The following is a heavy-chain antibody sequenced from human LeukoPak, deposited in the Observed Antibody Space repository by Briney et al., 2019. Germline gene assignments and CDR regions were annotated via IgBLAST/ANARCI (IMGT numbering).Heavy chain of an antibody. CDR1: GFTFSSYG. CDR2: IWYDGSNK. CDR3: AKGVSSGWYAGYFDY. V-gene: IGHV3-33*06. J-gene: IGHJ4*02. Sequence: GGSLRLSCAASGFTFSSYGMHWVRQAPGKGLEWVAVIWYDGSNKYYADSVKGRFTISRDNSKNTLYLQMNSLRAEDTAVYYCAKGVSSGWYAGYFDYWGQGTLVTVSS. D-gene: IGHD6-19*01.